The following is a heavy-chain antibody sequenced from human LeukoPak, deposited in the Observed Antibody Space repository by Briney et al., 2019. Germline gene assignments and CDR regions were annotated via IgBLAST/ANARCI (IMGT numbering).Heavy chain of an antibody. J-gene: IGHJ3*02. V-gene: IGHV1-18*01. CDR3: ARDLEWLRYGHDAFDI. CDR1: GYTFTSYG. CDR2: ISAYNGNT. D-gene: IGHD3-3*01. Sequence: ASVKVSCKASGYTFTSYGISWVRQAPGQGLEWMGWISAYNGNTNYAQKLQGRVTMTRDMSTSTVYMELSSLRSEDTAVYYCARDLEWLRYGHDAFDIWGQGTMVTVSS.